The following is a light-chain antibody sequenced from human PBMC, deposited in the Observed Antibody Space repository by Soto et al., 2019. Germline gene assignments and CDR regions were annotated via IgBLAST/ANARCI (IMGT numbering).Light chain of an antibody. CDR2: GAS. V-gene: IGKV3-20*01. CDR3: QQYGYAPNT. CDR1: RSVNSRY. J-gene: IGKJ2*01. Sequence: EIVLTQSPGTLSLSPGERATLSCRASRSVNSRYLAWYQQKPGQAPRLLIYGASSRATGIPDRFSGSGSGTDFTLTISRLEPGDFVVYYCQQYGYAPNTFGQGTKLEIK.